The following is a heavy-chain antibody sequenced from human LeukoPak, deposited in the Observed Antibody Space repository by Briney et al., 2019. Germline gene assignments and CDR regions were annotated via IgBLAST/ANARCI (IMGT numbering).Heavy chain of an antibody. D-gene: IGHD1-26*01. CDR2: IRSKADNYAT. V-gene: IGHV3-73*01. CDR1: GFTFTGSP. Sequence: GGSLRLSCAASGFTFTGSPMHWVRQAPGKGLEWVGRIRSKADNYATAYAASVRGKFTISRDDSKNTAYLQMNSLKTEDTAVYYCTRQKVGSSTFDYWGQGTLVTVSS. CDR3: TRQKVGSSTFDY. J-gene: IGHJ4*02.